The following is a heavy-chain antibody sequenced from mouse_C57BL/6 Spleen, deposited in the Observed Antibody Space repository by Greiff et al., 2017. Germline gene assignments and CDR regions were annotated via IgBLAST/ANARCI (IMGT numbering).Heavy chain of an antibody. D-gene: IGHD1-1*01. CDR3: TRYYYGSSYYAIDY. CDR1: GYTFTDYE. Sequence: QVQLQQSGAELVRPGASVTLSCKASGYTFTDYEMHWVKQTPVPGLEWIGAIDTETGGTAYNPKFKGKAILTADNSSSTANMELRSLTSEDSAVYYCTRYYYGSSYYAIDYWGQGTSVTVAS. J-gene: IGHJ4*01. V-gene: IGHV1-15*01. CDR2: IDTETGGT.